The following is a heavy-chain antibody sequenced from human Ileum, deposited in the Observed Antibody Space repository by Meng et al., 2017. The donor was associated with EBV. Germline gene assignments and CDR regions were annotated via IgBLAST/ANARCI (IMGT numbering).Heavy chain of an antibody. J-gene: IGHJ4*02. CDR3: ARTGVGLAFDY. D-gene: IGHD2-8*01. Sequence: MRFGGWGPGLVSSSRTLSSAGSVSGDSRTNLNWWTWVWQPPGKGLGWIGEIYHSGGTNYNPSLQSRATISVDMSKKQFSLKLRSVTAADTAVYYCARTGVGLAFDYWGLGTLVTVSS. CDR2: IYHSGGT. V-gene: IGHV4-4*02. CDR1: GDSRTNLNW.